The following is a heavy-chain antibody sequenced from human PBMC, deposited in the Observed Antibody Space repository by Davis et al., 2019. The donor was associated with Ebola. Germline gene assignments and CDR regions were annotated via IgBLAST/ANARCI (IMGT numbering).Heavy chain of an antibody. CDR3: ARAIVQYYYDSSGYYSGVNYFDY. V-gene: IGHV4-39*01. D-gene: IGHD3-22*01. CDR1: GGSISSSSYY. Sequence: SETLSLTCTVSGGSISSSSYYWGWIRQPPGKGLEWIGSSYYSESTYYNPSLKSRVTISVDTSKNQFSLKLSSVTAADTAVYYCARAIVQYYYDSSGYYSGVNYFDYWGQGTLVTVSS. J-gene: IGHJ4*02. CDR2: SYYSEST.